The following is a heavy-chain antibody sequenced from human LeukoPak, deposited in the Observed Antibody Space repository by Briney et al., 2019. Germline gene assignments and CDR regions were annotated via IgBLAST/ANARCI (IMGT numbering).Heavy chain of an antibody. Sequence: GTSVKVSCKASGFTFTSSAMQWVRQAPGQRLEWMGWVNADNSNTKYSQEFQGRVTITRDTSASTAYMDLNSLRSEDMAVYYCAVGDYYYDTRFDYWGQGTLVTVSS. J-gene: IGHJ4*02. CDR1: GFTFTSSA. CDR3: AVGDYYYDTRFDY. D-gene: IGHD3-22*01. V-gene: IGHV1-3*03. CDR2: VNADNSNT.